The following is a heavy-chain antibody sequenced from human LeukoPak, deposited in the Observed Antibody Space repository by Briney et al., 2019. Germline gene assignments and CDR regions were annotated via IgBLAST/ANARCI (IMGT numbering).Heavy chain of an antibody. CDR1: GFTFSSYS. J-gene: IGHJ4*02. V-gene: IGHV3-48*01. D-gene: IGHD3-22*01. CDR2: ISSSSSTI. CDR3: ARDSFPHYYDSSGYYQTSDY. Sequence: GGSLRLSCAASGFTFSSYSMNWVRQAPGKGLEWVSYISSSSSTIYYADSVKGRFTISRDNAKNSLYLQMNSLRAEDTAVYYCARDSFPHYYDSSGYYQTSDYWGQGTLVTVSS.